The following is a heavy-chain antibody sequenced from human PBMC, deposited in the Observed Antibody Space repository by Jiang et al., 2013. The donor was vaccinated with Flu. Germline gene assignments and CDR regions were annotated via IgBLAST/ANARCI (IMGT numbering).Heavy chain of an antibody. Sequence: FTFSNAWMSWVRQAPGKGLEWVGRIKSKTDGGTTDYAAPVKGRFTISRDDSKNTLYLQMNSLKTEDTAVYYCTTKAGGYSYGYSSYWGQGTLVTVSS. V-gene: IGHV3-15*01. J-gene: IGHJ4*02. CDR2: IKSKTDGGTT. D-gene: IGHD5-18*01. CDR3: TTKAGGYSYGYSSY. CDR1: FTFSNAW.